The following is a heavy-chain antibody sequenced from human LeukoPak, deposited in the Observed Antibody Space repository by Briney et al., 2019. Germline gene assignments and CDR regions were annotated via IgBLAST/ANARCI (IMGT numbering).Heavy chain of an antibody. J-gene: IGHJ3*02. Sequence: SETLSLTCSVSGGSISSDNWNWVRQPPGKGLEWIGYIYYSGSTYYNPSLTSRGTISVDTSKNQFSLKLSSVTTADTAVYYCARRSWAARDAFDIWGQGTTVTVSS. D-gene: IGHD3-16*01. CDR1: GGSISSDN. V-gene: IGHV4-59*01. CDR2: IYYSGST. CDR3: ARRSWAARDAFDI.